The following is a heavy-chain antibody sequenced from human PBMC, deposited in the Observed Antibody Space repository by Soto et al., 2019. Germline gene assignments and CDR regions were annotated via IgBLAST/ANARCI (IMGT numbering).Heavy chain of an antibody. Sequence: QVQLVQSGAEVKRPGASVKVSCKASGYSFSTYFIHWVRQAPGHGLEWMGIISLSGGNANYAQKLQGRVARGRDTSTNTVFMELSSLRSEDTAVYYCARAPYSSSSFRLDYWGQGTLVAVSS. CDR1: GYSFSTYF. D-gene: IGHD6-6*01. CDR3: ARAPYSSSSFRLDY. CDR2: ISLSGGNA. V-gene: IGHV1-46*01. J-gene: IGHJ4*02.